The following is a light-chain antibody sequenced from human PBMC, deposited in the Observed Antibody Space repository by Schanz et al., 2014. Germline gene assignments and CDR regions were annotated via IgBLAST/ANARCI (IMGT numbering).Light chain of an antibody. CDR2: RDT. J-gene: IGLJ2*01. CDR3: QSADSSGTYVE. CDR1: NIGSRN. V-gene: IGLV3-9*01. Sequence: SYELTQPLSVSVALGQTARITCGGNNIGSRNVHWYQQKPGQAPVVVIYRDTNRPSGIPERFSGSKLGNTATLTISRAQGGDEADYYCQSADSSGTYVEFGGGTKLTVL.